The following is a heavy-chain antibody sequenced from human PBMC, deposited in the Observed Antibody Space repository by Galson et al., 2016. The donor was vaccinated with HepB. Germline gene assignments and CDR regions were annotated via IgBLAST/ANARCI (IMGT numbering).Heavy chain of an antibody. CDR2: IGHDGTGK. CDR3: ATAGRTSGRSDTFEF. D-gene: IGHD6-19*01. CDR1: GITFSRLV. V-gene: IGHV3-30-3*01. J-gene: IGHJ3*01. Sequence: SLRLSCATSGITFSRLVMHWVRQAPGKGLEWVAVIGHDGTGKVYADAVGGRSTISKDDSRSTLYLQMDSLAPEDTAVYFCATAGRTSGRSDTFEFWGPGGLVSVSS.